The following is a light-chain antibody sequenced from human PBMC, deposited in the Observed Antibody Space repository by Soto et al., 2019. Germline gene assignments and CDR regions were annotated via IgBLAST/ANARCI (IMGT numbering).Light chain of an antibody. CDR2: GAS. Sequence: EIVLTQSPGTLSLSPGERATLSCRASQSVSSSYLAWYQQKAGQAPRLLIYGASSRATGIPDGFSGSGSGTDYTLTISRLEPEDFAVYYCQQYGGSPPYTFGQGTKLEIK. CDR1: QSVSSSY. CDR3: QQYGGSPPYT. V-gene: IGKV3-20*01. J-gene: IGKJ2*01.